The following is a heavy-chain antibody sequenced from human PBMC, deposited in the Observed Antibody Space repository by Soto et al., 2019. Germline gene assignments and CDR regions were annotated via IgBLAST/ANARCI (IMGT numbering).Heavy chain of an antibody. J-gene: IGHJ4*02. V-gene: IGHV1-18*01. CDR1: GYTFTSYG. Sequence: QVQLVQSGAEVNKPGASVKVSCKASGYTFTSYGISWVRQAPGQGLEWMGWISANNGNTNYAQKLQGRVTMTTDTSTSTADMELRSLRSDDTAVYYCARDRGSYALDYWGQGTLVTVSS. D-gene: IGHD1-26*01. CDR2: ISANNGNT. CDR3: ARDRGSYALDY.